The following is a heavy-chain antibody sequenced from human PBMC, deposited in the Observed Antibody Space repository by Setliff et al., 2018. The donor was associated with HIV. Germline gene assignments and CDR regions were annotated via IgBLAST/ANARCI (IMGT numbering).Heavy chain of an antibody. D-gene: IGHD6-13*01. Sequence: GSLRLSCAASGFTFNNYAMSWVRHPPGRGLEWVSRIGRDGTVANYADSVKGRFTISRDNARNTLFLQMNSLGVEDTALYYCGRDVHDAAADNWGRGTLVTVSS. CDR3: GRDVHDAAADN. CDR1: GFTFNNYA. CDR2: IGRDGTVA. V-gene: IGHV3-74*01. J-gene: IGHJ4*02.